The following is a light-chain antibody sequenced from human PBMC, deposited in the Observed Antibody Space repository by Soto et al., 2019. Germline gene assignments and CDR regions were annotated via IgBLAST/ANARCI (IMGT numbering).Light chain of an antibody. Sequence: EIVLTQSPGTLSLSPGERATLSCRASQSISSSYLAWYQQKPGQAPRLLFYGASSRATGIPDRFSGSGSGTDFTLTISRLEPEDFAVYYCQQYGSSATTFGGGTKVEIK. V-gene: IGKV3-20*01. CDR2: GAS. CDR3: QQYGSSATT. J-gene: IGKJ4*01. CDR1: QSISSSY.